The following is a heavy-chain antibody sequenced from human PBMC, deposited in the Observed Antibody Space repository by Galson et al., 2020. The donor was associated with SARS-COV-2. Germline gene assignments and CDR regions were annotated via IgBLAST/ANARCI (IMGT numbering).Heavy chain of an antibody. CDR2: ISSTSNTI. Sequence: GGSLRLSCAVSGFTFSNYSMNWVRQAPGKGLEWVSYISSTSNTIYYADSVKGRFTISRDNAKNSLYLQMNSLRADDTAVYYCASYCSSSSCYKGANDYWGQGTLVTVSS. CDR1: GFTFSNYS. CDR3: ASYCSSSSCYKGANDY. J-gene: IGHJ4*02. D-gene: IGHD2-2*01. V-gene: IGHV3-48*01.